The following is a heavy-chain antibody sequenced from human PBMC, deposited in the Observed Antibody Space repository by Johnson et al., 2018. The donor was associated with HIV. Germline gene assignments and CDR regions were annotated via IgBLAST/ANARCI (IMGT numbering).Heavy chain of an antibody. V-gene: IGHV3-30*19. CDR2: ISYDGSNK. CDR1: GFTFSSYG. J-gene: IGHJ3*02. D-gene: IGHD6-6*01. Sequence: QVQLVESGGGVVQPGGSLRLSCAASGFTFSSYGLYWVRQAPGKGLEWVAVISYDGSNKYYADSVKGRFTISRDNSKHTLDLQMNRLRAEDTAVYYCARGGSIAARREAFDIWGQGTMVTVSS. CDR3: ARGGSIAARREAFDI.